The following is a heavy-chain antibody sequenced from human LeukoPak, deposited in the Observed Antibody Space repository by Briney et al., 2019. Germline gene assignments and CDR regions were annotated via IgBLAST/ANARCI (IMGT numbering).Heavy chain of an antibody. CDR1: GGSISSPNYY. D-gene: IGHD6-19*01. CDR2: ISYSVSA. J-gene: IGHJ4*02. Sequence: SETLSLTCTVSGGSISSPNYYWAWVRQPPGKGQEWIGSISYSVSAHYYPSLKSRVTISIDTSKNQFSLKLSSVTAADTAVYYCATLRGGEWLPSGYWGQGTLVTVSS. CDR3: ATLRGGEWLPSGY. V-gene: IGHV4-39*01.